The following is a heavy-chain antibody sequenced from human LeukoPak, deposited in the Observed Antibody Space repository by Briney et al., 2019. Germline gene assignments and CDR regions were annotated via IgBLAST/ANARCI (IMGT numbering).Heavy chain of an antibody. CDR3: TRGSIAYYYMDV. CDR1: AGSISSYY. Sequence: PETLSLTCPVAAGSISSYYWSWIRPPQGKGLEWNGKIYYSGSTNYNPTLKRRVTISVDTPKNQSSLKLSSVTAADTAVYYCTRGSIAYYYMDVWGKGTAVTISS. D-gene: IGHD3-22*01. CDR2: IYYSGST. V-gene: IGHV4-59*01. J-gene: IGHJ6*03.